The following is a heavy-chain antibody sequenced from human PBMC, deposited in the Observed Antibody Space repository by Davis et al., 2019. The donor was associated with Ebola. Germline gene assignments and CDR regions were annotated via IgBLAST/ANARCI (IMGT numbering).Heavy chain of an antibody. CDR3: AKLGVWFGDLTPYYFDF. V-gene: IGHV3-30*18. Sequence: GESLKISCAASGFTFSSYAIHWVRQAPGKGLEWVALISHDGTNNYFADSVKGRFTISRDNSETTVYLQMNSVRADDTAVYFCAKLGVWFGDLTPYYFDFWGQGTLVTVSS. CDR1: GFTFSSYA. J-gene: IGHJ4*02. CDR2: ISHDGTNN. D-gene: IGHD3-16*01.